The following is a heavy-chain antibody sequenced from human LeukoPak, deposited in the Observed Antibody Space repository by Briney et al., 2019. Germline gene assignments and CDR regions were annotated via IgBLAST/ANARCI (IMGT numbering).Heavy chain of an antibody. CDR1: GYAFTNYA. D-gene: IGHD6-13*01. Sequence: ASVKVSCKASGYAFTNYAMNWVRQAPGQGLEWMGWISAYNGNTELAQKFQGRVTLATDASTSTAYVELRSLTSDDTAVYFCARGGSRSSRGDDAFDIWGQGTMVTVSS. CDR2: ISAYNGNT. J-gene: IGHJ3*02. CDR3: ARGGSRSSRGDDAFDI. V-gene: IGHV1-18*01.